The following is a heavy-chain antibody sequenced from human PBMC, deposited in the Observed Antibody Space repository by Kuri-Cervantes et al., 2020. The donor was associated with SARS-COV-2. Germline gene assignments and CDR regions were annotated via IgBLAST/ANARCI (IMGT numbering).Heavy chain of an antibody. Sequence: ASVKVSCKASGYTFTSYDINWVRQATGQGLEWMGWMNPNSGNTGYAQKFQGRVTITADKSTSTVYMELSSLRSEDTAVYYCARAGIDYGDFPLGFDPWGQGTLVTVSS. V-gene: IGHV1-8*01. CDR3: ARAGIDYGDFPLGFDP. J-gene: IGHJ5*02. CDR1: GYTFTSYD. CDR2: MNPNSGNT. D-gene: IGHD4-17*01.